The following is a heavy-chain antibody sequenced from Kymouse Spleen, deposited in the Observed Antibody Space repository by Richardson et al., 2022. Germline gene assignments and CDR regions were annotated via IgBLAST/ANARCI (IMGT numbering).Heavy chain of an antibody. V-gene: IGHV3-66*03. D-gene: IGHD3-10*01. Sequence: EVQLVESGGGLIQPGGSLRLSCAASGFTVSSNYMSWVRQAPGKGLEWVSVIYSCGSTYYADSVKGRFTISRDNSKNTLYLQMNSLRAEDTAVYYCARDVLLWFGELSGYYYYGMDVWGQGTTVTVSS. CDR2: IYSCGST. CDR3: ARDVLLWFGELSGYYYYGMDV. CDR1: GFTVSSNY. J-gene: IGHJ6*02.